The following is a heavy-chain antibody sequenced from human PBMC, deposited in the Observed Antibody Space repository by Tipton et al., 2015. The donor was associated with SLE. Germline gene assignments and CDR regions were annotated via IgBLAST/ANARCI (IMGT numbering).Heavy chain of an antibody. CDR2: ISYDGSIK. D-gene: IGHD3-10*01. CDR1: GFSFSTYG. Sequence: SLRLSCAASGFSFSTYGMHWVRQAPGKGLEWVALISYDGSIKTYGDSVKGRFTISRDNAKNSLYLQMNSLRAEDTAVYYCARGTVMDYWGQGTLVTVSS. CDR3: ARGTVMDY. V-gene: IGHV3-30*03. J-gene: IGHJ4*02.